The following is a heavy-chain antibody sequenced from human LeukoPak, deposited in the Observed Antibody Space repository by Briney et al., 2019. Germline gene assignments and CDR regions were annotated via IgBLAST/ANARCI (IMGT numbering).Heavy chain of an antibody. V-gene: IGHV1-18*01. Sequence: SVKVSFQSSGYIYRSYCISWVRQAPGQGLECMGWISAYDGNTNYPQKLQGRVTITTDTSTTTVYMELRSLTSDDTAVYYCARDCSSTSCYGFMDVWGKGTTVTVSS. CDR2: ISAYDGNT. D-gene: IGHD2-2*01. CDR3: ARDCSSTSCYGFMDV. J-gene: IGHJ6*03. CDR1: GYIYRSYC.